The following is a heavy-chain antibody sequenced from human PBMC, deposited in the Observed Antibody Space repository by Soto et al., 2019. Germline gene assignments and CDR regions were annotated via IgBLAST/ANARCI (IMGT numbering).Heavy chain of an antibody. D-gene: IGHD3-10*01. V-gene: IGHV1-69*19. CDR3: AREVQVHTPAFVY. J-gene: IGHJ4*02. CDR2: ISPMFGAA. CDR1: GGTFNTYA. Sequence: QVQLVQSGAEMKKPGSSVKVSCQSSGGTFNTYAMNWVRQAPGQGPEWMGDISPMFGAANYAPKFQGRVTITADESTGTSYMQLSSLTSVYTALYFCAREVQVHTPAFVYWGQGTLVTVSS.